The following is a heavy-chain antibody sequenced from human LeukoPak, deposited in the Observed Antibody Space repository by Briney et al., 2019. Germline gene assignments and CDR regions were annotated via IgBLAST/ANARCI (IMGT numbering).Heavy chain of an antibody. V-gene: IGHV3-21*01. CDR1: GFTFSSHA. J-gene: IGHJ4*02. Sequence: PGGSLRLSCAASGFTFSSHAMCWVRQAPEKGLEWVSSITNDNYDTFYADSVKGRFTISRDNAKNSLYLQMNSLRAEDTAVYYCARSDGYSYGQAFDYWGQGTLVTVSS. CDR2: ITNDNYDT. D-gene: IGHD5-18*01. CDR3: ARSDGYSYGQAFDY.